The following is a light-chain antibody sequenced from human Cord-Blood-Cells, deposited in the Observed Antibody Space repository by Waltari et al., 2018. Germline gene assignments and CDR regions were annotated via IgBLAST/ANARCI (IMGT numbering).Light chain of an antibody. Sequence: QRVTISCTGSSSNIGAGYDVHWYQQLPGTAPKLLIYGNSNRPSGVPDRFSGSKSGTSASLAITGLQAEDEADYYCQSYDSSLRAGVFGGGTKLTVL. CDR3: QSYDSSLRAGV. CDR2: GNS. CDR1: SSNIGAGYD. V-gene: IGLV1-40*01. J-gene: IGLJ3*02.